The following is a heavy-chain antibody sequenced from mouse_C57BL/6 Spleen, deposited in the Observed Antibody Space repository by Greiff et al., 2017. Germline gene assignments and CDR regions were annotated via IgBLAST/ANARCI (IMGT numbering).Heavy chain of an antibody. CDR3: ARGGYGSRPFAY. CDR1: GFTFSSYA. V-gene: IGHV5-4*01. Sequence: DVQLVESGGGLVKPGGSLKLSCAASGFTFSSYAMSWVRQTPEKRLEWVATISDGGSYTYYPDNVKGRFTISRDNAKNNLYLQMSHLKSEDTAMYYCARGGYGSRPFAYWGQGTLVTVSA. J-gene: IGHJ3*01. CDR2: ISDGGSYT. D-gene: IGHD1-1*01.